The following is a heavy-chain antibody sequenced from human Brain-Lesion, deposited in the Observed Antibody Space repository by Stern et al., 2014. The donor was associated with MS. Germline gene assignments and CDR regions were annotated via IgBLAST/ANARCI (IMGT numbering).Heavy chain of an antibody. Sequence: EVQLVESGGGLVQPGRSLRLSCEASGFSFEDHGMHWVRQAPGKGLAWVSGITWNSGTIAYADSVKGRFTISRDDAKNSLYLHMNGLRAEDTALYYCAKDMMDYFGSGTFGSFDHWGQGTLVTVSS. CDR2: ITWNSGTI. CDR3: AKDMMDYFGSGTFGSFDH. V-gene: IGHV3-9*01. J-gene: IGHJ4*02. D-gene: IGHD3-10*01. CDR1: GFSFEDHG.